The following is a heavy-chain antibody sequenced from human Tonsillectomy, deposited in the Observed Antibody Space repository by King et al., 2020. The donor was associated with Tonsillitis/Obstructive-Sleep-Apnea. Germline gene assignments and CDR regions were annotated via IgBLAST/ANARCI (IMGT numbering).Heavy chain of an antibody. CDR1: GYSFTSYW. Sequence: QLVQSGAEVKKPGASLKISCKGSGYSFTSYWIGWVRQMPGKGLEWMGIIYPGDSDTRYSPSFQGQVTTSADKSTSTAYLQWSSLKASDTAMYYCATSARGYCGGDCYPDAFDISGQGKMVTVSS. J-gene: IGHJ3*02. V-gene: IGHV5-51*01. D-gene: IGHD2-21*01. CDR2: IYPGDSDT. CDR3: ATSARGYCGGDCYPDAFDI.